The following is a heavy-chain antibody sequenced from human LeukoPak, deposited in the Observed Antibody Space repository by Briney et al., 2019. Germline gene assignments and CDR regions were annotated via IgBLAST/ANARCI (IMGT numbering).Heavy chain of an antibody. CDR2: ISSSSSYI. D-gene: IGHD6-13*01. Sequence: GRSLRLSCAASGFTFSNYWMTWVRRAPGKGLEWVSSISSSSSYIYYADSVKGRFTISRDNAKNSLYLQMNSLRAEDTAVYYCARDLFAGGELRIEQQLLGNWFDPWGQGTLVTVSS. CDR3: ARDLFAGGELRIEQQLLGNWFDP. J-gene: IGHJ5*02. V-gene: IGHV3-21*01. CDR1: GFTFSNYW.